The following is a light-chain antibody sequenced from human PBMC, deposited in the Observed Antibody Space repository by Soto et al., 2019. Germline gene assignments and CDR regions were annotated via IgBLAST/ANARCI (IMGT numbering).Light chain of an antibody. J-gene: IGLJ2*01. Sequence: QSALTQPASVSGSPGQSITISCSGTSSDFGGYNYVSWYQQHPGKAPKLLIYDVTNRPSGVSNRFSGSKFGNTASLTISGLQAGDEGDYYCSSYTTATAVVAFGGGTKLTVL. CDR1: SSDFGGYNY. CDR3: SSYTTATAVVA. CDR2: DVT. V-gene: IGLV2-14*03.